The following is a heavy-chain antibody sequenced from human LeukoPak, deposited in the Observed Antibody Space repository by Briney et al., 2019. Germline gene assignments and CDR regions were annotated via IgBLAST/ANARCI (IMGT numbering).Heavy chain of an antibody. CDR3: ATLLWGGSCYSRY. Sequence: SETLSLTCTVSGGSISSSSYYWGWIRQPPGKGLEWIGSIYYSGSTYYNPSLKSRVTISVDTSKNQFSLKLSSVTAADTAVYYCATLLWGGSCYSRYWGQGTLVTVSS. CDR2: IYYSGST. J-gene: IGHJ4*02. D-gene: IGHD2-15*01. V-gene: IGHV4-39*01. CDR1: GGSISSSSYY.